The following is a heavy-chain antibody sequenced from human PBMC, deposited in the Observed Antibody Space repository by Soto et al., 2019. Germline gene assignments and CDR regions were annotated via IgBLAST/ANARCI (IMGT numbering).Heavy chain of an antibody. Sequence: QVQLQESGPGLVKPSETLSLTCNVSGDSMSKYYWSWVRQPAGKGLEWIGRIWTSGSTNYNPSLKSQVTMSIDTSNKHFSLDLKSVTAADTAVYYCARTVGAAYYFDCWGQGVLVTVSS. CDR2: IWTSGST. CDR1: GDSMSKYY. J-gene: IGHJ4*02. V-gene: IGHV4-4*07. CDR3: ARTVGAAYYFDC. D-gene: IGHD3-16*01.